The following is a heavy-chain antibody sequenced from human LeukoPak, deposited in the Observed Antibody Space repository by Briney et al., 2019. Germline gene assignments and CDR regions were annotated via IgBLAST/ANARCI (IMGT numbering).Heavy chain of an antibody. D-gene: IGHD2-2*01. CDR3: AKDLGVPATKIRTNAFDI. J-gene: IGHJ3*02. CDR1: GFTFSSYA. Sequence: GGSLRLSCAASGFTFSSYAMSWVRQAPGKGLEWVSAISGSGGSTYYADSVKGRFTISRDNSKNTLYLQMNSLRAEDTAVYYCAKDLGVPATKIRTNAFDIWGQGTMVTVSS. V-gene: IGHV3-23*01. CDR2: ISGSGGST.